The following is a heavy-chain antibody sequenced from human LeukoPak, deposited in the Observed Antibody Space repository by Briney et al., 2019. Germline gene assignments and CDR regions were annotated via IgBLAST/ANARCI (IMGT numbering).Heavy chain of an antibody. D-gene: IGHD2-15*01. J-gene: IGHJ4*02. CDR1: GFTFSSYA. Sequence: GGSLRLSCAASGFTFSSYAMHWVRQAPGKGLEWVAVISYDGSNKYYADSVKGRFTISRDNSKNTLYLQMNSLRAEDTAVYYCARGDIVDYWGQGTLVTVSS. V-gene: IGHV3-30-3*01. CDR2: ISYDGSNK. CDR3: ARGDIVDY.